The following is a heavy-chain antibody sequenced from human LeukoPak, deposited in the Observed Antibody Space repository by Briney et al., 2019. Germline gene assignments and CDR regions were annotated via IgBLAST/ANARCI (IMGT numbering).Heavy chain of an antibody. V-gene: IGHV1-69*13. CDR3: AREGCSGGSCSYYFDY. J-gene: IGHJ4*02. CDR2: IIPIFGTA. Sequence: SVKVSCKASGGTFSSYAISWVRQAPGQGLEWMGGIIPIFGTANYAQKFQGRVTITADESTSTAHMELSSLRSEDTAVYYCAREGCSGGSCSYYFDYWGQGTLVTVSS. CDR1: GGTFSSYA. D-gene: IGHD2-15*01.